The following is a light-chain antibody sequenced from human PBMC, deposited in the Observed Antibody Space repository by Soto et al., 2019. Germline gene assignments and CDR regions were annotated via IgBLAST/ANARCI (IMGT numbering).Light chain of an antibody. J-gene: IGKJ1*01. V-gene: IGKV3-11*01. Sequence: EIVWTQSPGTLSLSPGERATLSCRASQSVSSNLAWYQHKPGQALRLLIYDASTRATGIPDRFSGSGSGTDFTLTISSLQPEDFATYYCQQSYNNPWTFGQGTKVDIK. CDR2: DAS. CDR1: QSVSSN. CDR3: QQSYNNPWT.